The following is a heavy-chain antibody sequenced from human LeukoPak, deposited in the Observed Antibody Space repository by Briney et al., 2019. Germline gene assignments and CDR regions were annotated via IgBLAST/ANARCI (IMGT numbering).Heavy chain of an antibody. CDR3: ARDRGYGGNSLLY. CDR2: IYSGGNT. J-gene: IGHJ4*02. V-gene: IGHV3-53*01. D-gene: IGHD4-23*01. CDR1: GFTVISNY. Sequence: GGSLRLSCAASGFTVISNYMSWVRQAPGKGQEWVSVIYSGGNTYYADSVKGRFTISRDNSKNTLYLQMNSLRAEDTAVYYCARDRGYGGNSLLYWGQGTLVTVSS.